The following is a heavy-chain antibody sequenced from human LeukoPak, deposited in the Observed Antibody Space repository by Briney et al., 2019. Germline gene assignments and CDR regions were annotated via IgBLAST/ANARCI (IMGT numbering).Heavy chain of an antibody. CDR3: AKKKWDVVVVAAFDY. J-gene: IGHJ4*02. CDR2: ISSSGSTI. D-gene: IGHD2-15*01. CDR1: GFTFSDYY. Sequence: PGGSLRLSCAASGFTFSDYYMSWIRQAPGKGLEWVSYISSSGSTIYYADSVKGRFTISRDNAKNSLYLQMNSLRAEDTAVYYCAKKKWDVVVVAAFDYWGQGTLVTVSS. V-gene: IGHV3-11*01.